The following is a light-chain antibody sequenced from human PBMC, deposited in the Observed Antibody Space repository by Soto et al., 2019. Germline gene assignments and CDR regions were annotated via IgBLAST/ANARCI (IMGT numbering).Light chain of an antibody. J-gene: IGLJ3*02. V-gene: IGLV2-14*02. Sequence: QSVLTQPASVSGSPGQSITISCTRSSTDFENYNLVSWYQHCPDKAPKLIIYEGTKRPSEISDRFSGSESDTTASLIVSGLQAEDEADYYCSSYAGSNNLVFAGGTKVTVL. CDR2: EGT. CDR1: STDFENYNL. CDR3: SSYAGSNNLV.